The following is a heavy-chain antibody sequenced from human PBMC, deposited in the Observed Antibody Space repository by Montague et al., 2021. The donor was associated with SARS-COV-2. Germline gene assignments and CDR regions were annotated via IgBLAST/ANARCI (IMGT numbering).Heavy chain of an antibody. Sequence: SETLSLTCAVHGGSFSGYCWTWIRQPPGKGLEWIGEINHSGNTNYNPSLKSRLTMAVDTSKYQFSLNLSSVTAADTAVYYCARTLRYQLLQTSAQPFDPWGQGTLVTVSS. CDR3: ARTLRYQLLQTSAQPFDP. J-gene: IGHJ5*02. V-gene: IGHV4-34*01. D-gene: IGHD2-2*01. CDR2: INHSGNT. CDR1: GGSFSGYC.